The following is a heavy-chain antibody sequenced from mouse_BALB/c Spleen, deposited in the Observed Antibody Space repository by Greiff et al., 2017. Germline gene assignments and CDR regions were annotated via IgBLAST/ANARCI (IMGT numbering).Heavy chain of an antibody. CDR1: GYTFTSYW. V-gene: IGHV1-7*01. J-gene: IGHJ2*01. Sequence: QVQLQQSGAELAKPGASVKMSCKASGYTFTSYWMHWVKQRPGQGLEWIGYINPSTGYTEYNQKFKDKATLTADKSSSTAYMQLSSLTSEDSAVYYCARNYYFDYWGQGTTLTVSS. CDR3: ARNYYFDY. CDR2: INPSTGYT.